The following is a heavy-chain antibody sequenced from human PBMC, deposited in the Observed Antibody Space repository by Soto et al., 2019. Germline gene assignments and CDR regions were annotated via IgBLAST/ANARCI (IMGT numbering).Heavy chain of an antibody. CDR1: GYTFTSYD. V-gene: IGHV1-8*01. J-gene: IGHJ4*02. CDR3: ARNYYDSSDRDYLDY. Sequence: ASVKVSCKASGYTFTSYDIYWVRQATGQGLEWMGWMNPNTGNSGYAQKFQGRVTMTSDTSISTAHMELSSLRSEDTAVYYCARNYYDSSDRDYLDYWGQGTLVTVSS. CDR2: MNPNTGNS. D-gene: IGHD3-22*01.